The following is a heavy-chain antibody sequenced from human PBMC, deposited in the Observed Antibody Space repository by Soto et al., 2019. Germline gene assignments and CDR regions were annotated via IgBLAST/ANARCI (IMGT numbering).Heavy chain of an antibody. Sequence: QVQFVQSGAGVKKPGASVRLSCKPSGYTLPNYSIQWVRQAAGQGLQWLGWINPGTGYTESSQRFQGRLTRTMDNSATTFYMDLTSLTSEDTAVYFCTRDLNGGNPFDYWGQGTLVTVSS. CDR2: INPGTGYT. CDR1: GYTLPNYS. D-gene: IGHD2-8*01. CDR3: TRDLNGGNPFDY. V-gene: IGHV1-3*01. J-gene: IGHJ4*02.